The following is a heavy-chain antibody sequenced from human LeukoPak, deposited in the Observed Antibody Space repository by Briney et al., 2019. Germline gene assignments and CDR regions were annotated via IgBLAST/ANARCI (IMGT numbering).Heavy chain of an antibody. Sequence: SETLSLTCTVSGDSISSRSYYWGWIRQPPGEGLEWIANIYYSGSTYYNPSLKSRVITSVDTSKKQFSLKLSSVTAADTAVYYCARAQYYYDSRGYYYNYFDYWGQGTLVTVSS. J-gene: IGHJ4*02. CDR3: ARAQYYYDSRGYYYNYFDY. V-gene: IGHV4-39*07. D-gene: IGHD3-22*01. CDR1: GDSISSRSYY. CDR2: IYYSGST.